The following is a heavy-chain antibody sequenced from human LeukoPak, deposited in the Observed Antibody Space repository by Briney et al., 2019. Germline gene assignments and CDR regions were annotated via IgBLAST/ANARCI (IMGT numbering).Heavy chain of an antibody. CDR3: ARAPQGSYAMDV. V-gene: IGHV3-7*01. Sequence: PGGSLRLSCAASGFTFSSYWMSWVRQAPGKGLEWVANIKQDGSEKYYVDSVKGRFTISRDNVKNSLYLQMNSVRVEDTAVYYCARAPQGSYAMDVWGHGTTVTVSS. CDR1: GFTFSSYW. CDR2: IKQDGSEK. J-gene: IGHJ6*02.